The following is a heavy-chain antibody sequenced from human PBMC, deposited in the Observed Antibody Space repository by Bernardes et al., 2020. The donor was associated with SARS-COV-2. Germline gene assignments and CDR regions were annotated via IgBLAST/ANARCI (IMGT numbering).Heavy chain of an antibody. D-gene: IGHD1-26*01. CDR3: AREWSSFDH. CDR1: GGSISVYY. CDR2: IHHSGTT. Sequence: TLSLTCTVSGGSISVYYWSWIRQPPGKGLEWIGYIHHSGTTSYNPSFKSRVTISVDTSKNQLSLKLSSVTAADTAVYYCAREWSSFDHWGQGTLVTVSS. V-gene: IGHV4-59*01. J-gene: IGHJ4*02.